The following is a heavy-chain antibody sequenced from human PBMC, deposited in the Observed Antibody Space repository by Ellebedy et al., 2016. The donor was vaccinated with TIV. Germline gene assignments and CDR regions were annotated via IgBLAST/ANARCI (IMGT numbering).Heavy chain of an antibody. V-gene: IGHV3-74*01. CDR3: ARGLAVGGY. J-gene: IGHJ4*02. D-gene: IGHD1-26*01. CDR1: GFTFSSYW. Sequence: GGSLRLSCAASGFTFSSYWMHWVRQVPGKGLVWVSRIDSDESSTSYADSVKGRFTISRDNARKTLYLQMNSLRAEDTAVYYCARGLAVGGYWGQGTLVTVSS. CDR2: IDSDESST.